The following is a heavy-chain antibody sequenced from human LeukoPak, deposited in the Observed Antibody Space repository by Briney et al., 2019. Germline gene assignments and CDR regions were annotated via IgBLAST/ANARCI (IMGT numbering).Heavy chain of an antibody. Sequence: PGGSLRLSCAASGFTLSSYAMDWVRQAPGKGLEWVAVISYDGSKKYYADSVKGRLTISRDNSKNTLYLQMNTLRAEDTAVYYCARDQEGSSAGQYYYYYYCMDVWGQGTTVTVSS. V-gene: IGHV3-30-3*01. CDR3: ARDQEGSSAGQYYYYYYCMDV. CDR1: GFTLSSYA. J-gene: IGHJ6*02. CDR2: ISYDGSKK. D-gene: IGHD6-13*01.